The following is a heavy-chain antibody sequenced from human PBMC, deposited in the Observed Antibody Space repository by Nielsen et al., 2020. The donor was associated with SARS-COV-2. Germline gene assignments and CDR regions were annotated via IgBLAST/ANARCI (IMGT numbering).Heavy chain of an antibody. V-gene: IGHV5-51*01. Sequence: GESLKISCVASGYTFTRHWIGWVRQMPGKGLEWMGSIYPRDSDTRYSPSFQGQVTISADKSISTAYLQWSSLKASDTAIYYCARRPDSSSVPFDIWGQGTMVTVSS. CDR2: IYPRDSDT. D-gene: IGHD6-6*01. CDR3: ARRPDSSSVPFDI. J-gene: IGHJ3*02. CDR1: GYTFTRHW.